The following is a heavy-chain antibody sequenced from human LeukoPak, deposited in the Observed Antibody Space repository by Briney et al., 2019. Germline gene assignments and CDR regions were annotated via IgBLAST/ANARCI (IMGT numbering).Heavy chain of an antibody. J-gene: IGHJ6*03. V-gene: IGHV3-7*01. CDR1: GFTFSSYW. CDR2: IKQDGSEK. CDR3: ARDFLDYGDYGYYYYYMDV. D-gene: IGHD4-17*01. Sequence: GGSLRLSCAASGFTFSSYWMSWVCQAPGKGLEWVANIKQDGSEKYYVDSVKGRFPISRDNAKNSLYLQMNSLRAEDTAVYYCARDFLDYGDYGYYYYYMDVWGKGTTVTVSS.